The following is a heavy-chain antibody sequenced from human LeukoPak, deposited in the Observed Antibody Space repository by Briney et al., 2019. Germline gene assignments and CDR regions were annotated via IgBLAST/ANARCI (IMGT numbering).Heavy chain of an antibody. CDR3: AKDRANWAIDD. Sequence: GGSLRLSCVASGFTFTDHPMNWVREAPGKGLEWISYIGGDGIAFYADSVKGRFTASKDDARKSMYLQMNSLRVEDTAVYYCAKDRANWAIDDWGQGTQVTVSS. CDR1: GFTFTDHP. J-gene: IGHJ4*02. D-gene: IGHD3-16*01. CDR2: IGGDGIA. V-gene: IGHV3-69-1*01.